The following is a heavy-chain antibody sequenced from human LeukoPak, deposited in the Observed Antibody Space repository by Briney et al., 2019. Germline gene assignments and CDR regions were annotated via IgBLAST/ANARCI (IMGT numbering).Heavy chain of an antibody. D-gene: IGHD3-16*01. CDR2: IYHSEST. J-gene: IGHJ4*02. CDR1: GYSISSGYY. V-gene: IGHV4-38-2*02. Sequence: KPSETLSLTCTVSGYSISSGYYWGWIRQPPGQGLEWIGSIYHSESTYYNPSLKSRVTISVDTSKNQFSLKLSSVTAADTAVYYCARDSAKLGYFDYWGQGTLVTVSS. CDR3: ARDSAKLGYFDY.